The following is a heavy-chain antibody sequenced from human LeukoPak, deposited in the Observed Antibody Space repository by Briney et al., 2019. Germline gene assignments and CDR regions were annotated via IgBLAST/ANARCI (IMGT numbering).Heavy chain of an antibody. J-gene: IGHJ4*02. V-gene: IGHV1-18*01. Sequence: SVXXSXKASXYIFTNYGITWVRLAPGQGLEWMGWISPYNGNTNYAQNLQGRVTMTTDTSTSTAYMELRGLRSDDTAVYYCARDLAGIAVTADWGQGTLVTVSS. D-gene: IGHD6-19*01. CDR2: ISPYNGNT. CDR3: ARDLAGIAVTAD. CDR1: XYIFTNYG.